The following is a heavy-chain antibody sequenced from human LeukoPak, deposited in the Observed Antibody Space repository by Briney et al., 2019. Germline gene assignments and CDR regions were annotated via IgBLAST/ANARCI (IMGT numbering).Heavy chain of an antibody. CDR2: ISRSSGTI. CDR3: VREAKMTNIL. J-gene: IGHJ4*02. Sequence: NPGGFLRLSCAASGFTFSDYYMTWIRQAPGKGLEWVSHISRSSGTIYYADSVQGRFTVSRDNGKKSLYLQMSYLRAEDTAVYYCVREAKMTNILWGQGTLVTVSS. D-gene: IGHD2-21*01. V-gene: IGHV3-11*01. CDR1: GFTFSDYY.